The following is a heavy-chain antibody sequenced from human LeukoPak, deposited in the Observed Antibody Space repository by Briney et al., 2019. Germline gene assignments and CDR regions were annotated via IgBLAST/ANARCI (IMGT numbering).Heavy chain of an antibody. J-gene: IGHJ4*02. CDR3: AREAEIAVSYYFDY. CDR2: IWYDGNNK. Sequence: PGGSLRLSCAASGFTFSTSWMTWVRQAPGKGLEWVAVIWYDGNNKFYADSVKGRFTISRDNSKNTLYLQMDSLRAEDTAVYYCAREAEIAVSYYFDYWGQGTLVTVSS. V-gene: IGHV3-33*08. D-gene: IGHD6-19*01. CDR1: GFTFSTSW.